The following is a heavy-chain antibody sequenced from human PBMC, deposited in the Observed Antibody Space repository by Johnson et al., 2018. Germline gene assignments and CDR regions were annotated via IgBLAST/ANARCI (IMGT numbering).Heavy chain of an antibody. CDR3: AKGDSGWSFQH. V-gene: IGHV3-33*06. J-gene: IGHJ1*01. CDR1: GFTFSSYG. Sequence: VQLLESGGGVVQPGRSLRLSCAASGFTFSSYGMHWVRQAPGKGLEWVAVIWYDGSNKYYADSVKGRFTISRDNPRNTLYLQMNSLRAEDTAVYYCAKGDSGWSFQHWGQGTLVTVSS. D-gene: IGHD6-19*01. CDR2: IWYDGSNK.